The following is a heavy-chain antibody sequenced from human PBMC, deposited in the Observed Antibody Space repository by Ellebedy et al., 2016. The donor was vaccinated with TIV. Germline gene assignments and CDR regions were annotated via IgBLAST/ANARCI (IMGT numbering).Heavy chain of an antibody. CDR1: GGSFSGYY. D-gene: IGHD3-10*01. V-gene: IGHV4-34*01. CDR3: ARGLRGSDAFDI. CDR2: INHSGST. J-gene: IGHJ3*02. Sequence: SETLSLXXAVYGGSFSGYYWSWIRQPPGKGLEWIGEINHSGSTNYNPSLKSRVTISVDTSKNQFSLKLSSVTAADTAVYYCARGLRGSDAFDIWGQGTMVTVSS.